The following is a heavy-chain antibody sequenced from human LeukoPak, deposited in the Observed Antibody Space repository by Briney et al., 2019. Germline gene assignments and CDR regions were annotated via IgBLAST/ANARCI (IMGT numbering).Heavy chain of an antibody. V-gene: IGHV3-30*18. J-gene: IGHJ4*02. D-gene: IGHD5-18*01. CDR2: ISFDGSDK. CDR1: GFTFSRYG. Sequence: SGRSLRLSCAASGFTFSRYGMHWVRQAPGKGLEWMAVISFDGSDKYYTDSVKGRFTISIDNSNNTLYLQLNNLRVEDTAVYYCAKGYSYGDYWGQGTLVTVSS. CDR3: AKGYSYGDY.